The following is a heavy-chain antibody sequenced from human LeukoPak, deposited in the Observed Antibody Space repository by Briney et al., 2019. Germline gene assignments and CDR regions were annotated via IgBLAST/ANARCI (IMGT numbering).Heavy chain of an antibody. J-gene: IGHJ1*01. CDR1: GFTFSSYS. CDR2: ISSSSYI. D-gene: IGHD6-6*01. V-gene: IGHV3-21*01. Sequence: PGGSLRLSCAASGFTFSSYSMNWVRQAPGKGLEWVSSISSSSYIYYADSVKGRFTISRDNAKNSLYLQMNSLRAEDTAVYYCARDLRGIAARRGYFQHWGQGTLVTVSS. CDR3: ARDLRGIAARRGYFQH.